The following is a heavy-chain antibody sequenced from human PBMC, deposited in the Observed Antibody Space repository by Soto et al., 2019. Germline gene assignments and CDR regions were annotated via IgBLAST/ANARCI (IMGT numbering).Heavy chain of an antibody. J-gene: IGHJ4*02. CDR2: IYYSGST. D-gene: IGHD4-17*01. Sequence: SETLSLTCTVSGGSISSSSYYWGWIRQPPGKGLEWIGSIYYSGSTYYNPSLKSRVTISVDTSKNQFSLKLSSVTAADTAVYYCEIPRDLHHYGGYFDYWGQGTLVTVSS. V-gene: IGHV4-39*01. CDR3: EIPRDLHHYGGYFDY. CDR1: GGSISSSSYY.